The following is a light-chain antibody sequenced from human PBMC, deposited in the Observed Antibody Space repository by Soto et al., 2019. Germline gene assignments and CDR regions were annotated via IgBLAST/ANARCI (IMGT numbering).Light chain of an antibody. Sequence: EIVLTQSPGTLSLSPGERATLSCRASQSFSSSYLAWYQQKPGQAPRLLIYGASSRATGIPDRFSGSGSGTDFTLTISRLAPDDFAVYYCQQYGTSITFGQGTRLE. V-gene: IGKV3-20*01. CDR3: QQYGTSIT. CDR1: QSFSSSY. CDR2: GAS. J-gene: IGKJ5*01.